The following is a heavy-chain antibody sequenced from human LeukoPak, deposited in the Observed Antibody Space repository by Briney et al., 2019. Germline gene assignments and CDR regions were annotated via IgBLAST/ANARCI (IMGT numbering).Heavy chain of an antibody. V-gene: IGHV1-69*05. CDR1: GGTFSSYA. D-gene: IGHD5-24*01. Sequence: SVKASCKASGGTFSSYAISWVRQAPGQGLEWMGGIIPIFGTANYAQKFQGRVTITTDESTSTAYMELSSLRSEDTAVYYCARAQEMATMRGWYFDLWGRGTLVTVSS. J-gene: IGHJ2*01. CDR2: IIPIFGTA. CDR3: ARAQEMATMRGWYFDL.